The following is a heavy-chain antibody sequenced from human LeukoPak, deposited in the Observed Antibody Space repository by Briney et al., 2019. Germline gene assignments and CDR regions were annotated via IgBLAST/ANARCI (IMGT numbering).Heavy chain of an antibody. V-gene: IGHV4-59*01. J-gene: IGHJ4*02. D-gene: IGHD3-10*01. Sequence: SETLSLTCTVSGGSISSYYWSWIRQPPGKGLEWIGYLYYSGRPNYNLSLESRVTISVDTSKNQHSLKLSSVTAADTAVYYCARGGGMVRGAADYWGQGTLVTVSS. CDR1: GGSISSYY. CDR2: LYYSGRP. CDR3: ARGGGMVRGAADY.